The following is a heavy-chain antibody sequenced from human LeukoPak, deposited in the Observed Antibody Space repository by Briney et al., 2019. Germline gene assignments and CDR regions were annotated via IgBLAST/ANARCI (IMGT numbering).Heavy chain of an antibody. Sequence: RGSLRLSCAASGFTFSSYGMHWVRQAPGKGLEWVSSISSSSSYIYYADSVKGRFTISRDNAKNSLYLQMNSLRAEDTAVYYCARDPEEYCSSTSCYHYYYYGMDVWGQGTTVTVSS. V-gene: IGHV3-21*01. CDR1: GFTFSSYG. CDR3: ARDPEEYCSSTSCYHYYYYGMDV. J-gene: IGHJ6*02. CDR2: ISSSSSYI. D-gene: IGHD2-2*01.